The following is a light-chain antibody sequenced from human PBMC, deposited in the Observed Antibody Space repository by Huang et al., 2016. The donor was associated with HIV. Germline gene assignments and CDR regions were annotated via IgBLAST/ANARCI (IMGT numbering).Light chain of an antibody. CDR2: DSF. CDR3: QQRGAWPLT. J-gene: IGKJ4*01. Sequence: DIVLTQSPATLSLSPGLRATLSCRASQNINNYFVWYHQKPGQAPRLLIYDSFNRATGIPARCSGSGSGTDFTLTINTLEPEDFAVYYCQQRGAWPLTFGGGTKVEIK. V-gene: IGKV3-11*01. CDR1: QNINNY.